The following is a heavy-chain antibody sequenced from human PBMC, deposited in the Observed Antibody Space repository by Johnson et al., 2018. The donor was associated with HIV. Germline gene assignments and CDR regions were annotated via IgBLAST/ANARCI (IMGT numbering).Heavy chain of an antibody. Sequence: QVQLVESGGGVVRPGGSLRLSCAASGFTFSDYYMTWIRQAPGKGLEWVAVISYDGSNKYYADSVKGRFTISRDNSKNTLYLQINSLRAEDTAVYYCAKDQAVAGRGLYAFDVWGQGTMVTVSS. D-gene: IGHD6-19*01. J-gene: IGHJ3*01. V-gene: IGHV3-30*18. CDR3: AKDQAVAGRGLYAFDV. CDR1: GFTFSDYY. CDR2: ISYDGSNK.